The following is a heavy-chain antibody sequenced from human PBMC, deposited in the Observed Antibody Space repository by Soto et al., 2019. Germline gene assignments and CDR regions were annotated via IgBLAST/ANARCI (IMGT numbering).Heavy chain of an antibody. Sequence: QVQLVQSGAEVKKPGASVKVTCKAYGYTFTSYGISWVRQAHGRGLEWMGWISAYNGNTNYAQKLQGRVTMTTDTSTSTAYMELRSLRSDDTAVYYCARDWVAAGPFDYWGQGTLVTVSS. J-gene: IGHJ4*02. V-gene: IGHV1-18*01. D-gene: IGHD6-13*01. CDR2: ISAYNGNT. CDR3: ARDWVAAGPFDY. CDR1: GYTFTSYG.